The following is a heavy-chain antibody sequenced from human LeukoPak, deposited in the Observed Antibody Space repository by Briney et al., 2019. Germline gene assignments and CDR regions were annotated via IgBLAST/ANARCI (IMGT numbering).Heavy chain of an antibody. V-gene: IGHV4-4*07. CDR1: GGSISSYY. CDR2: IYTSGST. CDR3: ARGQQEIYYYYMDV. J-gene: IGHJ6*03. D-gene: IGHD6-13*01. Sequence: SETLSLTCTVSGGSISSYYWSWIRQPAGKGLEWIGRIYTSGSTNYNPSLKSRVTMSVDTSKNQFSLKLSSVTAAGTAVYYCARGQQEIYYYYMDVWGKGTTVTISS.